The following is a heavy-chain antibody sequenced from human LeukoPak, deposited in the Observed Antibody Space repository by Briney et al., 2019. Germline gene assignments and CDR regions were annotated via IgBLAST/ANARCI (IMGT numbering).Heavy chain of an antibody. J-gene: IGHJ4*02. D-gene: IGHD3-22*01. CDR3: ARLVDYYDSGGYYADY. Sequence: SGPTLSNPTQTLTLTGTFTGFALSTSDAGVGWMRRPPAKALGWLSLINWNDDKRYSPSLKSRLTITKDTSENQVVLTMTNMEPVDTATYYCARLVDYYDSGGYYADYWGQGTLVTVSS. CDR2: INWNDDK. V-gene: IGHV2-5*01. CDR1: GFALSTSDAG.